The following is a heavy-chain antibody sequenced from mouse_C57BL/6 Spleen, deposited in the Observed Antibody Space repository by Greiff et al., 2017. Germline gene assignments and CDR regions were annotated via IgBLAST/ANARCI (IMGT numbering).Heavy chain of an antibody. Sequence: QVQLQQPGAELVKPGASVTLSCKASGYTFTSYWITWVKQRPGQGLEWIGDIYPGSGSTNYNEKFKSKATLTVDTSSSTAYMQLSSLTAEDSAVYCSARDGYDVAYWGQGTMVTVAA. D-gene: IGHD2-2*01. J-gene: IGHJ3*01. V-gene: IGHV1-55*01. CDR3: ARDGYDVAY. CDR2: IYPGSGST. CDR1: GYTFTSYW.